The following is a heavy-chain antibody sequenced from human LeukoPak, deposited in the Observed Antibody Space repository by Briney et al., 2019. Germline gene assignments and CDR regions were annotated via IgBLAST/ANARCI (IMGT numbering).Heavy chain of an antibody. D-gene: IGHD3-22*01. Sequence: ASVKVSCKASGYTFTGYYMHWVRQAPGQGLEWMGWISTYDGNTNYAEKLQGRLTMTTDTSTSTAYMELRSLRSDDTALYFCARDRGRQKWFQGFDPWGQGTLVTVSS. J-gene: IGHJ5*02. V-gene: IGHV1-18*04. CDR1: GYTFTGYY. CDR3: ARDRGRQKWFQGFDP. CDR2: ISTYDGNT.